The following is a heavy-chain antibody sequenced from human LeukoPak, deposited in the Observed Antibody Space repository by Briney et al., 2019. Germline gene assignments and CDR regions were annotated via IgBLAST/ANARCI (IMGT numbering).Heavy chain of an antibody. CDR3: ARGHVTMFRPGGRYFDY. V-gene: IGHV1-8*02. J-gene: IGHJ2*01. CDR1: GYTSPDYD. CDR2: MNPSRGNT. D-gene: IGHD3-3*01. Sequence: ASVKVYCTVPGYTSPDYDISWVRQATGQGLEWMGWMNPSRGNTGYAQKFQDRFTITRDTSISTIYMELRSLRSEDTAVYFCARGHVTMFRPGGRYFDYWGHGTLLTVSS.